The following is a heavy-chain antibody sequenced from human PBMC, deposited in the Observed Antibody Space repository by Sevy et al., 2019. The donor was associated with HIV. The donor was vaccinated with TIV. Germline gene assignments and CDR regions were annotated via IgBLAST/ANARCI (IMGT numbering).Heavy chain of an antibody. Sequence: GGSLRLSCAASGFTVSSNYMSWVRQAPGKGLEWVSVIYSGGSTYYADSVKGRFTISRDNSKNTLYLQMNSLRAEDTAVYYCARGNWGSIYYMDVWGKRTTVTVSS. CDR3: ARGNWGSIYYMDV. CDR1: GFTVSSNY. CDR2: IYSGGST. D-gene: IGHD3-16*01. V-gene: IGHV3-53*01. J-gene: IGHJ6*03.